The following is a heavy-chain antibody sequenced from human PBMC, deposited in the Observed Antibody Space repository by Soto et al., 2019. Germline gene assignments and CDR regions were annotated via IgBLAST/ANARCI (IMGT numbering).Heavy chain of an antibody. D-gene: IGHD2-15*01. CDR2: ISNTGSSA. Sequence: QVQLVESGGGVVQPGRSLRLSCAASGFTFSVFGMHWVRQAPGKGLEWVADISNTGSSAHYADSVRGRFTISRDNGENSMSLLMTSLRPEDTAVYYCAEPITTVGTSSNPGGSRGRGAVLDHWGQGTLDTVSS. CDR1: GFTFSVFG. CDR3: AEPITTVGTSSNPGGSRGRGAVLDH. J-gene: IGHJ4*02. V-gene: IGHV3-30*18.